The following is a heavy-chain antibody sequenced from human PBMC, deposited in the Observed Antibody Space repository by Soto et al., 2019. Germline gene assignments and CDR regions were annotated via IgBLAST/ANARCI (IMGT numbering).Heavy chain of an antibody. D-gene: IGHD1-26*01. V-gene: IGHV4-59*01. CDR2: MYYSGST. CDR1: GSSIGNYC. J-gene: IGHJ5*02. Sequence: SDTLSLTCRFSGSSIGNYCWTLLRPSPGKGLEWIGYMYYSGSTNYNPSLKSRVTITIDTSKNQFSLKLRSVTSADTAVYYCAKEAGMGGWFDPWGQGTLVNVSA. CDR3: AKEAGMGGWFDP.